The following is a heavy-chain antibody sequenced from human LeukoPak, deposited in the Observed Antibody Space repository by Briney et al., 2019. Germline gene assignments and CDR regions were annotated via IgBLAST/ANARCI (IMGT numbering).Heavy chain of an antibody. CDR2: ISGSGGST. V-gene: IGHV3-23*01. D-gene: IGHD3-3*01. Sequence: GGSLRLSCAASGSTFSSYAMSWVRQAPGKGLEWVSAISGSGGSTYYADSVKGRFTISRDNSKNTLYLQMNSLRAEDTAVYYCANRVTIFGERDYWGQGTLVTVSS. CDR3: ANRVTIFGERDY. J-gene: IGHJ4*02. CDR1: GSTFSSYA.